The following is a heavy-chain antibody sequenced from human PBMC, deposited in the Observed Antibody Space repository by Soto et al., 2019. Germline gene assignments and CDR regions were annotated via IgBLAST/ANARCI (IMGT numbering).Heavy chain of an antibody. CDR3: AREVVPAAIAGSYYYGMDV. CDR2: ISGSGGST. Sequence: PGGSLRLSCAASGLTFSSYAMNWVRQAPGKGLEWVSAISGSGGSTYYADSVKGRFTISRDYSKNTLYLQMNSLRAEDTTVYYCAREVVPAAIAGSYYYGMDVWGQGTTVTVSS. J-gene: IGHJ6*02. V-gene: IGHV3-23*01. CDR1: GLTFSSYA. D-gene: IGHD2-2*01.